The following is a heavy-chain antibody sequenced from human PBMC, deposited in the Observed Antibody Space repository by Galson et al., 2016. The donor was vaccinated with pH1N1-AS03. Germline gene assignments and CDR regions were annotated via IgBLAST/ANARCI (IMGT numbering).Heavy chain of an antibody. D-gene: IGHD2-8*01. CDR1: GFSFDDYA. V-gene: IGHV3-9*01. J-gene: IGHJ4*02. Sequence: LSCAASGFSFDDYAMHWVRQAPGKGLEWVSSISWNSDKITYADSVKGRFTISRDNAKNSLYLEMNSLRAEDTALYYCAKDIGVLMVYTEGPFDYWGPGTLVTVSS. CDR3: AKDIGVLMVYTEGPFDY. CDR2: ISWNSDKI.